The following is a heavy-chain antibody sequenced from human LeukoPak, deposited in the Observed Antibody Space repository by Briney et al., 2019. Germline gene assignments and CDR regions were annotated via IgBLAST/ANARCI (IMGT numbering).Heavy chain of an antibody. D-gene: IGHD6-19*01. CDR3: ATRSVSAPT. J-gene: IGHJ5*02. V-gene: IGHV3-53*01. Sequence: GRSLRLSCAVSGFTVYNNFMHWVRQVPGKGLQWVSLIYSNGDTRYAGSVKGRFTISRDKSTNTLYLQMNGLRAEDTAFYYCATRSVSAPTWGQGILVTVSS. CDR2: IYSNGDT. CDR1: GFTVYNNF.